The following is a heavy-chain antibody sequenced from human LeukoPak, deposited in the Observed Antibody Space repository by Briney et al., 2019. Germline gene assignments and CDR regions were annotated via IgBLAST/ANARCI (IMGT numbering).Heavy chain of an antibody. V-gene: IGHV3-23*01. D-gene: IGHD5-12*01. CDR1: GFTFSRYA. CDR2: INGGGDST. Sequence: GGSLRLSCAASGFTFSRYAMSWVRQAPGKGLEWVSAINGGGDSTYYPDSLKGRFTISRDNSKNTVYLQMNSLRAEDTAVYYCARDAGNSGYDLFDYWGQGTLVTVSS. CDR3: ARDAGNSGYDLFDY. J-gene: IGHJ4*02.